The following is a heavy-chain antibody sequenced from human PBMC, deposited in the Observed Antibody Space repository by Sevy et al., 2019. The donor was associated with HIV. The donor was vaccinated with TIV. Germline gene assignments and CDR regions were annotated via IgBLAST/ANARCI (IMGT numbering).Heavy chain of an antibody. V-gene: IGHV3-30*18. J-gene: IGHJ6*02. CDR2: LSYDERNK. D-gene: IGHD2-2*01. CDR1: GYIFSSYG. CDR3: AKDRDVLLVPSTMRDEYPGYGMDV. Sequence: GGSLRLSCAASGYIFSSYGIHWVRQAPGKGLEWVAFLSYDERNKYYADSVKGRFTNSGDSSKNTIYLQMNNLRAYDTAVYYCAKDRDVLLVPSTMRDEYPGYGMDVWGQGTTVTVSS.